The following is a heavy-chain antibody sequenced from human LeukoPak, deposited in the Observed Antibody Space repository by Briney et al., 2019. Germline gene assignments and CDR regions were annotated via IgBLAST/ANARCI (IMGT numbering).Heavy chain of an antibody. J-gene: IGHJ4*02. V-gene: IGHV3-21*01. Sequence: GGSLRLSCAASGFMFSGYSMNWVRQAPGKGLEWVSSISSSSSHIYYADSVRGRFAISRDNAKDSLYLQMNSLRAEDTAVYYCARDPNYDFWSGYYIAYSDYWGQGTLVTVSS. D-gene: IGHD3-3*01. CDR2: ISSSSSHI. CDR3: ARDPNYDFWSGYYIAYSDY. CDR1: GFMFSGYS.